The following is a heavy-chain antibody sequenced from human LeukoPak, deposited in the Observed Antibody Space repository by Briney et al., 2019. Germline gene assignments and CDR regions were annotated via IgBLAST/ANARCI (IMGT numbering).Heavy chain of an antibody. D-gene: IGHD3-22*01. J-gene: IGHJ3*01. V-gene: IGHV1-18*01. CDR1: GYTFTSYG. Sequence: ASVKVSCKASGYTFTSYGISWVQQAPGQGLEWMGWISAYNGSTNYAQKLQGRVTMTTDTSTSTAYMELRSLRSDDTAVYYCARPRPAYYYDSMDPWGQGTMVTVSS. CDR3: ARPRPAYYYDSMDP. CDR2: ISAYNGST.